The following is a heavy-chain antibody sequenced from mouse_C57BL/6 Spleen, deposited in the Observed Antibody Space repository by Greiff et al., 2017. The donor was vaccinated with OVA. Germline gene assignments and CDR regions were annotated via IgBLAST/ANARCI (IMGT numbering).Heavy chain of an antibody. CDR3: ARKEDDGAMDY. CDR2: ISSGSSTI. CDR1: GFTFSDYG. V-gene: IGHV5-17*01. Sequence: EVKLQESGGGLVKPGGSLKLSCAASGFTFSDYGMHWVRQAPEKGLEWVAYISSGSSTIYYADTVKGRFTISRDNAKNTLFLQMTSLRSVDTAMYYCARKEDDGAMDYWGQGTSVTVSS. D-gene: IGHD2-12*01. J-gene: IGHJ4*01.